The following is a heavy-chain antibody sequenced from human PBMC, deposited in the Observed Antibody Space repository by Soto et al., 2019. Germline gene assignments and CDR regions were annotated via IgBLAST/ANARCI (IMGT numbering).Heavy chain of an antibody. Sequence: EVQLVESGGGLVIPGGSLRLSCAASGFTFSNAWLSWVRQAPGKGLEWVGRIKSKTDGGTTDYTAPVKGRFTISRDDSKNKLYLQMNSLKIEDTAVYYCTTGSTSTKNYWGQGTLVTVSS. J-gene: IGHJ4*02. CDR2: IKSKTDGGTT. CDR1: GFTFSNAW. CDR3: TTGSTSTKNY. D-gene: IGHD6-6*01. V-gene: IGHV3-15*01.